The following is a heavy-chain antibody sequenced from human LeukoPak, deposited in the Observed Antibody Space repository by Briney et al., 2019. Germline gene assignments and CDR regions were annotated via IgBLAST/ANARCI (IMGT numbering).Heavy chain of an antibody. Sequence: GASVKVSCKASGGTFSSYAISWVRQAPGQGLEWMGGIIPIFGTANYAQKFQGRVTITTDESTSTAYMELSSLRSEDTAVYYCAAPPYSSSPYYYYYYMDVWGKGTTVTVSS. CDR2: IIPIFGTA. V-gene: IGHV1-69*05. CDR3: AAPPYSSSPYYYYYYMDV. J-gene: IGHJ6*03. D-gene: IGHD6-6*01. CDR1: GGTFSSYA.